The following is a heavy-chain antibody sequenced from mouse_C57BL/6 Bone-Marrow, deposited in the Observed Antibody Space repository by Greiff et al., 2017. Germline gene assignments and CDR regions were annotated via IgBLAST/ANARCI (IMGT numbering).Heavy chain of an antibody. D-gene: IGHD1-1*02. CDR3: ARGGKDGGDDCDY. CDR1: GYTFTTYP. V-gene: IGHV1-47*01. CDR2: FHPYHDDT. J-gene: IGHJ2*01. Sequence: QVQLQQSGAELVKPGASVKMSCKASGYTFTTYPLHWMQQNPGQRLEWIGNFHPYHDDTKYNEKFKGKATLTVEKSSSTGYLELSRLTSEDSAVYYCARGGKDGGDDCDYWGQGTTLTVSS.